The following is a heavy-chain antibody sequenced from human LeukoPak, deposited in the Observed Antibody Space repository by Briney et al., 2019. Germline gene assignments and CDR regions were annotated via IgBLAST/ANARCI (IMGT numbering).Heavy chain of an antibody. CDR2: ISYDGSNK. J-gene: IGHJ4*02. CDR1: GFTFSSYA. V-gene: IGHV3-30-3*01. Sequence: PGGSLRLSCAASGFTFSSYAMHWVRQAPGKGLEWVAVISYDGSNKYYADSVKGRFTISRDNSKNTLCLQMNSLRAEDTAVYYCARDTRREGYWSGLFDYWGQGTLVTVSS. CDR3: ARDTRREGYWSGLFDY. D-gene: IGHD2-15*01.